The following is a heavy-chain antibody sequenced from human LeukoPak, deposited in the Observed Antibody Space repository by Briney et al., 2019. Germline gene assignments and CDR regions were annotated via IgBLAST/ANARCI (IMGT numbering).Heavy chain of an antibody. D-gene: IGHD6-13*01. CDR3: ARGEAAAGSSNN. CDR1: GYSFTGYY. V-gene: IGHV1-2*02. Sequence: ASVKVSCKASGYSFTGYYMHWVRQAPGQGLEWMGWINPNSGGTNYAQKFQGRVTMTRDTSISTAYMELSRLRSDDTAVYYCARGEAAAGSSNNWGQGTLVTVSS. J-gene: IGHJ4*02. CDR2: INPNSGGT.